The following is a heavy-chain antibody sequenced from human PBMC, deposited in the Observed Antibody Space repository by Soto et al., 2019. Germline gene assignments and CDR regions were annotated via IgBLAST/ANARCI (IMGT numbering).Heavy chain of an antibody. Sequence: GASVKVSCKASGYTFTSYGISWVRQAPGQGLEWMGWISAYNGNTNYAQKLQGRVTMTTDTSTSTAYMELRSLRSDDTAVYYCARDRYCSGGSCFTDAFDIWGQGTMVTVSS. J-gene: IGHJ3*02. CDR3: ARDRYCSGGSCFTDAFDI. CDR1: GYTFTSYG. CDR2: ISAYNGNT. V-gene: IGHV1-18*01. D-gene: IGHD2-15*01.